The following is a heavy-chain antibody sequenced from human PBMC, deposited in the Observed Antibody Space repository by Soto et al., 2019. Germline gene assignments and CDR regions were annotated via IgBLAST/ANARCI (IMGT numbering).Heavy chain of an antibody. V-gene: IGHV3-15*01. CDR1: GLTFDKAW. J-gene: IGHJ6*02. Sequence: XGSLRLSCAASGLTFDKAWMSWVRQAPGKGLEWVGRIKSKGDGGTVDHAAPVKGRFTISRDDSKNTLYLQMNNLKTEDIAVYYCTTAGNYDYAMNVWGQGTTVTVSS. CDR2: IKSKGDGGTV. CDR3: TTAGNYDYAMNV.